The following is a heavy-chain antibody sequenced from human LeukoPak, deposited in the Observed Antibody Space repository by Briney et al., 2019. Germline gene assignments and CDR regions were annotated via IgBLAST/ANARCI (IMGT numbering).Heavy chain of an antibody. Sequence: SETLSLTCAVSGGSISSSNWWSWVRQPPGKGLEWIGEIYHSGSTNYNPSLKSRVTISVDTSKNQFSLKLSSVTAADTAVYYCARVFCSGGSCYLPWFDPWGQGTLVTVSS. CDR1: GGSISSSNW. CDR3: ARVFCSGGSCYLPWFDP. J-gene: IGHJ5*02. V-gene: IGHV4-4*02. CDR2: IYHSGST. D-gene: IGHD2-15*01.